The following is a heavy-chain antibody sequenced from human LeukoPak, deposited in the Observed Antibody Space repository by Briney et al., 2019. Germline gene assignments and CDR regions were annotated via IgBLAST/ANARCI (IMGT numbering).Heavy chain of an antibody. CDR2: IYTSGST. Sequence: PSETLSLTCTVSGGSISSYYWSWIRQPAGKGLEWIGRIYTSGSTNYNPSLKSRVTTSVDTSKNQFSLKLSSVTAADTAVYYCARVGYDSSGYHDAFDIWGQGTMVTVSS. CDR3: ARVGYDSSGYHDAFDI. D-gene: IGHD3-22*01. CDR1: GGSISSYY. V-gene: IGHV4-4*07. J-gene: IGHJ3*02.